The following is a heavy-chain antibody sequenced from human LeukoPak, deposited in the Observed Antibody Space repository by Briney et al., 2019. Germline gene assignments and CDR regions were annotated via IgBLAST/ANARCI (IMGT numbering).Heavy chain of an antibody. J-gene: IGHJ3*02. V-gene: IGHV4-31*03. Sequence: PSQTLSLTCTVSGGSISSGGYYWRWIRQHPGKGLEWIGYIYYSGSTYYNPSLKSRVTISVDTSKNQFSLKLSSVSAADAAVYYCARAGGVNFGNAFDIWGQGTMVTVSS. D-gene: IGHD3-10*01. CDR3: ARAGGVNFGNAFDI. CDR2: IYYSGST. CDR1: GGSISSGGYY.